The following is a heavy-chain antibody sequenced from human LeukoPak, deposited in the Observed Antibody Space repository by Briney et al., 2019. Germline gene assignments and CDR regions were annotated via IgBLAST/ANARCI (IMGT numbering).Heavy chain of an antibody. D-gene: IGHD6-19*01. CDR3: ARHAYSSGWYVGNFDY. Sequence: QTSETLSLTCAVYGGSFSGYYWSWIRQPPGKGLEWIGEINHSGSTNYNPSLKSRVTISVDTSKNQFSLKLSSVTAADTAVHYCARHAYSSGWYVGNFDYWGQGTLVTVSS. V-gene: IGHV4-34*01. J-gene: IGHJ4*02. CDR1: GGSFSGYY. CDR2: INHSGST.